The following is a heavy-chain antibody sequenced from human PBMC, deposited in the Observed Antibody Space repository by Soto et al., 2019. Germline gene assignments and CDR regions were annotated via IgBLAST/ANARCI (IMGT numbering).Heavy chain of an antibody. Sequence: ASVKVSCKASGYTFTNYYIHWVRQAPGQGLEWMAIINPSGGSTNYAQKLQGRVTLARDTFTSTVYMELSSLRSEDTAIYYCARGLAAGDYWGQGTLVTVSS. J-gene: IGHJ4*02. D-gene: IGHD6-13*01. V-gene: IGHV1-46*01. CDR3: ARGLAAGDY. CDR1: GYTFTNYY. CDR2: INPSGGST.